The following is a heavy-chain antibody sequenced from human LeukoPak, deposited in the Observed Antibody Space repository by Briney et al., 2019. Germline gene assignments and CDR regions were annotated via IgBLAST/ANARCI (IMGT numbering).Heavy chain of an antibody. CDR1: GGSISSGDYY. CDR2: IYYSGST. V-gene: IGHV4-30-2*03. CDR3: ARHVSGSSDWYVDY. D-gene: IGHD6-19*01. J-gene: IGHJ4*02. Sequence: PSQTLSLTCTVSGGSISSGDYYWSWIRQPPGKGLEWIGSIYYSGSTHYSPSLKSRVTISVDTSKNQFSLKLSSVTAADTAVYFCARHVSGSSDWYVDYWGQGTLVTVSS.